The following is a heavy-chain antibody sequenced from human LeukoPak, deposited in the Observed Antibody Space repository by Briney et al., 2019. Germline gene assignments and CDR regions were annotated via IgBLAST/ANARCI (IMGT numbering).Heavy chain of an antibody. V-gene: IGHV6-1*01. CDR1: GDSVSSNNAA. D-gene: IGHD1-1*01. CDR3: AREPVNGQLDY. Sequence: SQTLSLTCAISGDSVSSNNAAWTWIRQSPSRGLEWLGRTYYRSKWFDDYAVSVKSRITIKPDTSKKQFSLQLISVTPDDTAVYYCAREPVNGQLDYWGQGTLVTVSS. CDR2: TYYRSKWFD. J-gene: IGHJ4*02.